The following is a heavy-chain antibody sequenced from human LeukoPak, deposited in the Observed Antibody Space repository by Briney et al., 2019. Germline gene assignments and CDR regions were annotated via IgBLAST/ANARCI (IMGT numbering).Heavy chain of an antibody. CDR1: GGSFSGYY. Sequence: SETLSLTCAVYGGSFSGYYWSWIRQPPGKGLEWIGEINHSGSTNYNPSLKSRVTISVDTSKNQFSLKLSSVTAADTAVYYCARYTVLGYCSSTSCYRRAFDIWGQGTMVTVS. CDR3: ARYTVLGYCSSTSCYRRAFDI. D-gene: IGHD2-2*02. J-gene: IGHJ3*02. V-gene: IGHV4-34*01. CDR2: INHSGST.